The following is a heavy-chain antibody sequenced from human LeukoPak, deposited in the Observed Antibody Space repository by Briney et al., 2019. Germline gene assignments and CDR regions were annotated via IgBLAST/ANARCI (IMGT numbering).Heavy chain of an antibody. CDR2: IYSGGST. Sequence: GGSLRLSCAASGFTVSSNYMSWVRQAPGKGLEWVSVIYSGGSTYYADSGKGRFTISRDNSKNTLYLQMNSLRAEDTAVYYCARDRSSGSRVEFFFDYWGQGTLVTVSS. D-gene: IGHD6-19*01. J-gene: IGHJ4*02. V-gene: IGHV3-66*02. CDR1: GFTVSSNY. CDR3: ARDRSSGSRVEFFFDY.